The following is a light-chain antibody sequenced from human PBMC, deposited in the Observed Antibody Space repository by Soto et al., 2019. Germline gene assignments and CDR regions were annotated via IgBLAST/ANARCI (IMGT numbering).Light chain of an antibody. CDR1: QSVRSNY. CDR2: GAY. J-gene: IGKJ1*01. Sequence: DIVLTQSPGTLSLSPGERATLSCRASQSVRSNYLAWYQQTPGQAPRLLIHGAYSRATGIPDRFSGSGSGTDFTLTISRLEPEDFAVYYCQQDGSSQWTFGQGTKVEIK. V-gene: IGKV3-20*01. CDR3: QQDGSSQWT.